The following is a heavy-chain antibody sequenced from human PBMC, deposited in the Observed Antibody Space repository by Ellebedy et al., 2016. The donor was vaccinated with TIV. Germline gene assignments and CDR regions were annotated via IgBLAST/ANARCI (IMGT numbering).Heavy chain of an antibody. Sequence: ASVKVSXKASGYTFTSYGISWVRQAPGQGLEWMGWISAYNGNSNYAQKLQGRVTMTTDTSTSTAYMELSSLRSEDTAVYYCARGKWLRLYYYYMDVWGKGTTVTVSS. CDR3: ARGKWLRLYYYYMDV. D-gene: IGHD5-12*01. V-gene: IGHV1-18*01. CDR2: ISAYNGNS. J-gene: IGHJ6*03. CDR1: GYTFTSYG.